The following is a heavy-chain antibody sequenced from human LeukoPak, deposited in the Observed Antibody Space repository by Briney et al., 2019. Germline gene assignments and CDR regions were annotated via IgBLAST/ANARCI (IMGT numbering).Heavy chain of an antibody. CDR1: GGSFSGYY. CDR3: ARGRRGYSYGYAFDI. CDR2: INHSGST. V-gene: IGHV4-34*01. D-gene: IGHD5-18*01. J-gene: IGHJ3*02. Sequence: SETLSLTCAVYGGSFSGYYRNWIRQPPGKGLEWIGEINHSGSTNYTPSLKSRVTISVDTSKNQFSLKLSSVTAADTAVYYCARGRRGYSYGYAFDIWGQGTMVTVSS.